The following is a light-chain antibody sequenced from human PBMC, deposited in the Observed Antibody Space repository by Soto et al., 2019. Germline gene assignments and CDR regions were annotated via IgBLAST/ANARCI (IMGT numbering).Light chain of an antibody. V-gene: IGLV1-44*01. CDR3: AAWDDSLRARV. CDR2: SDN. Sequence: QSVLTQPPSASGTPGQRVTISCSGSSSNIGSNPVSWYQQPPGTAPKSLIYSDNQRPSGVPDRISGCRSGTSASLAISGLQSDDEAEYYCAAWDDSLRARVFGGGTKLTVL. J-gene: IGLJ2*01. CDR1: SSNIGSNP.